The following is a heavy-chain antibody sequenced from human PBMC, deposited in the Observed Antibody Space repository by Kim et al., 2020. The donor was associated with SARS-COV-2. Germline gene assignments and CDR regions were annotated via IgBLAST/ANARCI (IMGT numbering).Heavy chain of an antibody. CDR3: ASSWNDGALNWFDP. CDR1: GGSISSSSYY. V-gene: IGHV4-39*01. D-gene: IGHD1-1*01. Sequence: SETLSLTCTVSGGSISSSSYYWGWIRQPPGKGLEWIGSIYYSGSTYYNPSLKSRVTISVDTSKNQFSLKLSSVTAADTAVYYCASSWNDGALNWFDPWGQGTLVTVSS. J-gene: IGHJ5*02. CDR2: IYYSGST.